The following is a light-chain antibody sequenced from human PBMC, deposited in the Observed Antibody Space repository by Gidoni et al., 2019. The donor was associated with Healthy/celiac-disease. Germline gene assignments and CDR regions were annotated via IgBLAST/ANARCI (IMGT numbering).Light chain of an antibody. CDR2: GAS. V-gene: IGKV3-15*01. J-gene: IGKJ5*01. Sequence: EIVMTQSPATLPVSPGERATLSCRASQSVSSNLAWYQQKPGQAPRLLIYGASTRATGIPARFSGSESGTEFTLTISSLQSEDFAVYCCQQYNNWPPITFGQGTRLEIK. CDR3: QQYNNWPPIT. CDR1: QSVSSN.